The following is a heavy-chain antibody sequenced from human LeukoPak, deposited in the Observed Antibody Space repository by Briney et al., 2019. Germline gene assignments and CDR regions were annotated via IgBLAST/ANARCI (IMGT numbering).Heavy chain of an antibody. J-gene: IGHJ4*02. CDR3: AKEDYYDSSGYKYY. Sequence: GKSLRLSCAASGFTFSSYGMHWVRQAPGKGLEWVAVIWYDGSNKYYADSVKGRFTISRDNSKNTLYLQMNSLRAEDTAVYYCAKEDYYDSSGYKYYWGQGTLVTVSS. D-gene: IGHD3-22*01. CDR1: GFTFSSYG. V-gene: IGHV3-33*06. CDR2: IWYDGSNK.